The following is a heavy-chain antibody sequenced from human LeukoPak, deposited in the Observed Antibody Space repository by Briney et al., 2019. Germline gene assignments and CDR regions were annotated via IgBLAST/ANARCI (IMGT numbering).Heavy chain of an antibody. CDR3: ARGIVATIIDY. J-gene: IGHJ4*02. CDR2: MYAGGNT. Sequence: GGSLRLSCAASGFTVSSSYMSWVRQAPGKGLEWVSVMYAGGNTYYADSVKGRFTISRDNSKNTLYLQMSSLRAEDTAVYYCARGIVATIIDYWGQGTLVTVSS. V-gene: IGHV3-66*01. CDR1: GFTVSSSY. D-gene: IGHD5-12*01.